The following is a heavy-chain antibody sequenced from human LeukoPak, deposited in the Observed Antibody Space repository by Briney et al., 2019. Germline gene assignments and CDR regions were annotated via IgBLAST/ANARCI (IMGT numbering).Heavy chain of an antibody. Sequence: GGSLRLSCVASGFTFGKHWMSWVRQAPGKGLEWVAGIWYDGSNKYYADSVKGRFTISRDNSKNTLYLQMNSLRAEDTAVYYCASASSGSYGGYFDYWGQGTLVTVSS. CDR1: GFTFGKHW. D-gene: IGHD1-26*01. CDR3: ASASSGSYGGYFDY. CDR2: IWYDGSNK. V-gene: IGHV3-33*07. J-gene: IGHJ4*02.